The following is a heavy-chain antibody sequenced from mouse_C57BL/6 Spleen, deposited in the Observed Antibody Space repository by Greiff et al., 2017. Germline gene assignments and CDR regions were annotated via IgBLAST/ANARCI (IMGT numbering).Heavy chain of an antibody. D-gene: IGHD1-1*01. Sequence: QVQLQQSGAELVRPGTSVKVSCKASGYAFTNYLIEWVKQRPGQGLEWIGVINPGSGGTNYNEKFKGKATLTADKSSSTAYMQLSSLTSEDSAVYFCARRSSYGAMDYWGQGTSVTVSS. CDR3: ARRSSYGAMDY. CDR1: GYAFTNYL. J-gene: IGHJ4*01. V-gene: IGHV1-54*01. CDR2: INPGSGGT.